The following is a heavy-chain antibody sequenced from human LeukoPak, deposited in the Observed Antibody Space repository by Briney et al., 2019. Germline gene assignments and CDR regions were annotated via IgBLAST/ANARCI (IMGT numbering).Heavy chain of an antibody. J-gene: IGHJ5*02. CDR3: ARRSTVAGRGRFDP. CDR1: GGSIRSSNYY. D-gene: IGHD6-19*01. V-gene: IGHV4-39*01. CDR2: VHHSGST. Sequence: SETLSLTCIVSGGSIRSSNYYWGWIRQSPGKGLEWIGSVHHSGSTYDNPSLKSRVTISVDTSKNRFSLKMTSVTAADTAVYYCARRSTVAGRGRFDPWGQGTLVTVSS.